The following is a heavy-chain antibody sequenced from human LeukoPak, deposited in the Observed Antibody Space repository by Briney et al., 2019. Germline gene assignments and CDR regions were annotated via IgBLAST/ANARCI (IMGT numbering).Heavy chain of an antibody. CDR1: GFTVSSNY. CDR3: ARDTRITMIGWYFQH. CDR2: IYSGGST. V-gene: IGHV3-66*01. J-gene: IGHJ1*01. D-gene: IGHD3-22*01. Sequence: GGSLRLSCAASGFTVSSNYMSWVRQAPGKGLEWVSVIYSGGSTYYADSVKGRFTISRDNSKNTLYLQMNSLRAEDTAVYYCARDTRITMIGWYFQHWGQGTLVTVSS.